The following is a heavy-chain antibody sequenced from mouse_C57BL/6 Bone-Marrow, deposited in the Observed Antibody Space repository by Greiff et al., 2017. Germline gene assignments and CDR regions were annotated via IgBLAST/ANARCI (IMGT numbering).Heavy chain of an antibody. D-gene: IGHD3-1*01. J-gene: IGHJ4*01. Sequence: VQLQQPGAELVKPGASVKLSCKASGYTFPSYWMQWVKQRPGQGLEWIGEIDPSDSYTNYNQKFKGKATLTVDTSSSTAYMQLSSLTSEDSAVYYCARWGYDAMDYWGQGTSVTVSS. CDR3: ARWGYDAMDY. CDR1: GYTFPSYW. V-gene: IGHV1-50*01. CDR2: IDPSDSYT.